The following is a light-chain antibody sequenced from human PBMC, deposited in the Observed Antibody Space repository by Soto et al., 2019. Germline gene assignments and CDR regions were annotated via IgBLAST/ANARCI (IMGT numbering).Light chain of an antibody. CDR1: QTISTW. V-gene: IGKV1-5*03. J-gene: IGKJ1*01. CDR2: RAS. Sequence: DIQMTQYTSTLSASVGDRVTITCRASQTISTWLAWYQQKPGKAPKLLIYRASSLESGVPSRFSGSGSGTEFTLTISSLQPDDFATYYCQQYNSYSWTFGQGTKVDIK. CDR3: QQYNSYSWT.